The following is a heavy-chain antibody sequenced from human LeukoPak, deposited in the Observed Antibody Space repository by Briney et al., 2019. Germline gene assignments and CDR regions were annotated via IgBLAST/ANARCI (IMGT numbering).Heavy chain of an antibody. CDR3: ARGRGYGYGIDY. J-gene: IGHJ4*02. CDR1: GGSISSGDHY. V-gene: IGHV4-31*03. CDR2: TYNSGST. D-gene: IGHD5-18*01. Sequence: PSQTLSLTCTVSGGSISSGDHYWSWIRQHPQKGLEWIGHTYNSGSTYYSASLKSRVTISEDTSRSQFSLKLSSVTAADTAVYYCARGRGYGYGIDYWGQGTLVIVST.